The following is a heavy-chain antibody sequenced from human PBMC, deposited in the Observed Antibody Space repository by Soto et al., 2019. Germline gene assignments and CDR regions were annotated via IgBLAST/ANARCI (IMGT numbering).Heavy chain of an antibody. D-gene: IGHD3-22*01. Sequence: LGESLKISCKGSGYSFTSYWIGWVRQMPGKGLEWMGIIYPGDSDTRYSPSFQGQVTISADKSISTAYLQWSSLKASDTAMYYCARTLRADYYDSSGSSGARYYYYGMDVWGQGTTVTVSS. CDR3: ARTLRADYYDSSGSSGARYYYYGMDV. CDR2: IYPGDSDT. V-gene: IGHV5-51*01. CDR1: GYSFTSYW. J-gene: IGHJ6*02.